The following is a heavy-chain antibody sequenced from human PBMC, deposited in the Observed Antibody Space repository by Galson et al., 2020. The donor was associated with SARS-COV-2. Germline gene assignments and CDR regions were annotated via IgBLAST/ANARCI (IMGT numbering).Heavy chain of an antibody. CDR3: ARLVIKYNSGWAGWFDT. D-gene: IGHD6-19*01. CDR1: GDSISSGVYY. J-gene: IGHJ5*02. Sequence: SETLSLTCSVSGDSISSGVYYWSWIRQPAGKGLEWIGRIFISGSTTYNPSLKSRLTLSVDTSKNQFSLKLSSVTAADTAVYFCARLVIKYNSGWAGWFDTWGQGTQVTVSS. CDR2: IFISGST. V-gene: IGHV4-61*02.